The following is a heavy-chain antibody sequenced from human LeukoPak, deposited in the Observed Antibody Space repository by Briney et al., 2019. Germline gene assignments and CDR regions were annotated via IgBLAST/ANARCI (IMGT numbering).Heavy chain of an antibody. J-gene: IGHJ4*02. CDR2: MNPNSGNT. V-gene: IGHV1-8*01. Sequence: ASVKVSCKASGYTFTSYDINWVRQATGQGLEWMGWMNPNSGNTGYAQKFQGRVTMTRNTSISTAYMELSSLRSEDTAVYYCARGGNKYCSGGRCYPFDYWGQGTLVTVSS. D-gene: IGHD2-15*01. CDR3: ARGGNKYCSGGRCYPFDY. CDR1: GYTFTSYD.